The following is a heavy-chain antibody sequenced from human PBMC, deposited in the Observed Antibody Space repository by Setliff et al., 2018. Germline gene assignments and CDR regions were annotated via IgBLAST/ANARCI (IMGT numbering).Heavy chain of an antibody. D-gene: IGHD1-20*01. V-gene: IGHV1-24*01. Sequence: GASVKVSCKVSGYTLTELSMHWVRQAPGKGLEWMGGFDPEDGETIYAQKFQGRVTMTEDTSKNQFSLKLSSVTAADTAVYYCARGEVFVDYWGQGTLVTVSS. CDR2: FDPEDGET. J-gene: IGHJ4*02. CDR3: ARGEVFVDY. CDR1: GYTLTELS.